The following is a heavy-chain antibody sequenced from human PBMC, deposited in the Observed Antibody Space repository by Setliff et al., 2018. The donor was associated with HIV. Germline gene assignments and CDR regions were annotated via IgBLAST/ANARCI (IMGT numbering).Heavy chain of an antibody. Sequence: SVKVSCKASGGTFSDYAVNWVRQAPGQGLEWMGRIISILGTPNYSHKFQGRVTITADKSTTTTYMELSSLRSDDTAIYYCARDFHVLGYCSADSCPYDASDVWGQGTMVTV. D-gene: IGHD2-15*01. CDR3: ARDFHVLGYCSADSCPYDASDV. CDR2: IISILGTP. V-gene: IGHV1-69*04. CDR1: GGTFSDYA. J-gene: IGHJ3*01.